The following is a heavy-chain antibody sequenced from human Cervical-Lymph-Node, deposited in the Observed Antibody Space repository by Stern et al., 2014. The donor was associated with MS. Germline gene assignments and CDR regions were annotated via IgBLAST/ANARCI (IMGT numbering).Heavy chain of an antibody. CDR2: LFPEDSDT. V-gene: IGHV5-51*01. J-gene: IGHJ4*02. CDR1: GYSFTAYW. CDR3: ARAYGAGIYYKD. D-gene: IGHD3-10*01. Sequence: VQLVQSGAEVKKPGESLKISCKASGYSFTAYWIAWARQLPGKGLAWMGILFPEDSDTRYGPSFQGQVTFSADKSSSTAYLQWSSLKASDTAMYYCARAYGAGIYYKDWGQGTLVTVSS.